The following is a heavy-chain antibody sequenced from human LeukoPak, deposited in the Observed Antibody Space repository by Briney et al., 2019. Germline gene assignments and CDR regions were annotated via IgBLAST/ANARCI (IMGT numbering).Heavy chain of an antibody. D-gene: IGHD2/OR15-2a*01. Sequence: GASVKVSCKASGYTFTGYYMHWVRRAPGQGLEWMGWINPNSGGTNYAQKFQGRVTMTRDTSTSTAYMELSRLRSDDTAVYYCAREIVSLGSDYWGQGNLVTVSS. CDR3: AREIVSLGSDY. V-gene: IGHV1-2*02. J-gene: IGHJ4*02. CDR1: GYTFTGYY. CDR2: INPNSGGT.